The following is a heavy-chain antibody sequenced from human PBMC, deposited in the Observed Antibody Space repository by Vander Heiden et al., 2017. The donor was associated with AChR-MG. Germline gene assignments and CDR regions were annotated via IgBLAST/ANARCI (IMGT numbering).Heavy chain of an antibody. J-gene: IGHJ6*03. V-gene: IGHV7-4-1*02. CDR2: INTNTGNP. CDR1: GYTFTSYA. D-gene: IGHD2-2*01. Sequence: QVQLVQSGSELKKPGASVKVSCKASGYTFTSYAMNWVRQAPGQGLGWMGWINTNTGNPTYAQGFTGRFVFSLDTSVSTAYLQISSLKAEDTAVYYCASRSQDIVVVPAAQEAGYYYYYYMDVWGKGTTVTVSS. CDR3: ASRSQDIVVVPAAQEAGYYYYYYMDV.